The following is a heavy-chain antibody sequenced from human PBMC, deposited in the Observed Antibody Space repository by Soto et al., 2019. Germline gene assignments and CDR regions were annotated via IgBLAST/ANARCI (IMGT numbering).Heavy chain of an antibody. CDR1: GFTFSSYG. CDR2: ISYDGSNK. V-gene: IGHV3-30*18. CDR3: AKVGYEGLYCSSTSCPFDY. Sequence: GGSLRLSCAASGFTFSSYGMHWVRQAPGKGLEWVAVISYDGSNKYYADSVKGRFTISRDNSKNTLYLQMNSLRAGDTAVYYCAKVGYEGLYCSSTSCPFDYWGQGTLVTVSS. D-gene: IGHD2-2*01. J-gene: IGHJ4*02.